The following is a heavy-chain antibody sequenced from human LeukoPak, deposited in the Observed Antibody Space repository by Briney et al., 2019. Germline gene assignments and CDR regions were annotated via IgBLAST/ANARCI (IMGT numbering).Heavy chain of an antibody. V-gene: IGHV4-59*01. Sequence: SETLSLTCXVSGGSISXXXXXXXXQPXXXXLXWVGYXYYSGHTXXXPXLKXRVXIXXXXXKNQFSLRLISVTAADTAVYYCARGERPGLDYWGQGTLVAVSS. CDR2: XYYSGHT. CDR3: ARGERPGLDY. D-gene: IGHD1-14*01. J-gene: IGHJ4*02. CDR1: GGSISXXX.